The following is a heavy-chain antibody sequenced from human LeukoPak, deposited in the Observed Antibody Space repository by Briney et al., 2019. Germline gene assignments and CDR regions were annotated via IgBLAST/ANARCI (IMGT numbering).Heavy chain of an antibody. CDR3: ARVRMTGTLDV. Sequence: SETLSLTCAVYGGSFSGYYWGWIRQPPGKGLEWIGTIYHSGSTYYNPSLKGRVTISLDTSKNQFSLKLSSVTAADTAVYYCARVRMTGTLDVWGKGTTVTVSS. CDR1: GGSFSGYY. J-gene: IGHJ6*04. D-gene: IGHD3-9*01. V-gene: IGHV4-34*01. CDR2: IYHSGST.